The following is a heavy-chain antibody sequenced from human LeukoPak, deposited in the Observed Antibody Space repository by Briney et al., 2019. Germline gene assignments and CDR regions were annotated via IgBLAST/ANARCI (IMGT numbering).Heavy chain of an antibody. CDR1: GFNFGSYW. CDR3: ARGLNSAIDF. J-gene: IGHJ4*02. V-gene: IGHV3-7*04. Sequence: GGSLRLSCAASGFNFGSYWMNWARQAPGKGLEWVANIRGDGSAKVYVGSVRGRFTISRDNADNSLYLQMNSLSVDDTAVYYCARGLNSAIDFWGQRTLVTVSS. CDR2: IRGDGSAK.